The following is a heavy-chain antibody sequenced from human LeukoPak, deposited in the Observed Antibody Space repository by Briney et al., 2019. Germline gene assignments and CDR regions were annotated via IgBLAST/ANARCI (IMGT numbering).Heavy chain of an antibody. V-gene: IGHV5-51*01. D-gene: IGHD6-6*01. CDR2: IYPGDSDT. J-gene: IGHJ4*02. CDR1: GYSFTSYW. CDR3: ARQIPSRGAARPYYFDY. Sequence: GESLKISCKGSGYSFTSYWIGWVRQMPGKGLEWMGIIYPGDSDTRYSPSFQGQVTISADKSISTAYLQWSSLKASDTAMYYCARQIPSRGAARPYYFDYWGQGTLVTVSS.